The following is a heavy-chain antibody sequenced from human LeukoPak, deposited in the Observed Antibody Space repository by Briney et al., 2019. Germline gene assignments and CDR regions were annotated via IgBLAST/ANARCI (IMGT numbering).Heavy chain of an antibody. CDR1: GYTFTSYG. D-gene: IGHD3-10*01. CDR3: ARDDVLLWFGELLLGGSCFDY. J-gene: IGHJ4*02. V-gene: IGHV1-18*01. CDR2: ISAYNGNT. Sequence: ASVKVSCKASGYTFTSYGISWVRQAPGQGLEWMGWISAYNGNTNYAQKLQGRVTMTTDTSTSTAYMELRSLRSDDTAVYYCARDDVLLWFGELLLGGSCFDYWGQGTLVTVSS.